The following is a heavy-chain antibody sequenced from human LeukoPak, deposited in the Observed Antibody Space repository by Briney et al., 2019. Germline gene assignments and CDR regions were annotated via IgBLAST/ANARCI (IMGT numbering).Heavy chain of an antibody. CDR3: ARAPGTTFDY. V-gene: IGHV4-59*08. CDR1: GGSISSYY. D-gene: IGHD4-17*01. CDR2: IYYSGRT. Sequence: TSETLSLTCSVSGGSISSYYWSWIRQPPGRGLEWIGYIYYSGRTSYNPSLKSRVTISVDTSKNQFSLKLTSVTAADTAVYYCARAPGTTFDYWGHGNMVTVSS. J-gene: IGHJ4*01.